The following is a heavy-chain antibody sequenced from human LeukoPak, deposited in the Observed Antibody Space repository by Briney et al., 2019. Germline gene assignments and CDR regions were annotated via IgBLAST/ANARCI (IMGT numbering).Heavy chain of an antibody. V-gene: IGHV1-2*02. CDR2: INPNSSGT. CDR3: ARTVAGREGFDY. D-gene: IGHD6-19*01. CDR1: GYTFTGYY. Sequence: ASVKVSCKASGYTFTGYYMHWARQAPGQGLERMGWINPNSSGTNYAQKFQGRVTMTRDTSISTAYMELSRLRSDDTAVYYCARTVAGREGFDYWGQGTLVTVSS. J-gene: IGHJ4*02.